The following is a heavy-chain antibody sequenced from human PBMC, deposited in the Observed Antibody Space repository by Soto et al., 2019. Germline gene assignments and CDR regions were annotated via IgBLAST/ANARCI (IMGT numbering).Heavy chain of an antibody. J-gene: IGHJ4*02. CDR2: ISGSGDNT. CDR1: GFFFSNYG. D-gene: IGHD5-12*01. V-gene: IGHV3-23*01. Sequence: EVQLLESGGGLVQPGGSLRLSCAASGFFFSNYGMSWVRQAPGKGLEWVSAISGSGDNTYYAGSVKGRFTISRDTSKNTLYLQMNSLRAEDKAVYYCAKDQGGPHVDGLFAYWGPGTLVTVSS. CDR3: AKDQGGPHVDGLFAY.